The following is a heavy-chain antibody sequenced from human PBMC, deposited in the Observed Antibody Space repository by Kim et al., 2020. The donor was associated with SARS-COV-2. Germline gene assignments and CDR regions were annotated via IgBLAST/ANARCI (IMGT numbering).Heavy chain of an antibody. CDR1: GGSISSSSYY. D-gene: IGHD6-6*01. CDR2: IYDSGST. V-gene: IGHV4-39*01. Sequence: SETLSLTCTVSGGSISSSSYYWGWIRQPPGKGLEWIGSIYDSGSTYYNPSLKSRVTISVDTSKNQFSLKLSSVTAADTALYYRKISLIAARPALNYYSYGLDVWGHGTTVTVSS. J-gene: IGHJ6*02. CDR3: KISLIAARPALNYYSYGLDV.